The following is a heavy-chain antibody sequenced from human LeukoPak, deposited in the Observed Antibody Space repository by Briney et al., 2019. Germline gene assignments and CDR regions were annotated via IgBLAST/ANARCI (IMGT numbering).Heavy chain of an antibody. J-gene: IGHJ4*02. CDR2: ISAYNGNT. D-gene: IGHD2-15*01. CDR1: GYTFTNCG. V-gene: IGHV1-18*01. Sequence: ASVKVSCKASGYTFTNCGISWVRQAPGQGLEWMGWISAYNGNTNYAENLQGTVTMTTDKSTSTAYMELRSLRSDDTAVYYCARDLVPTGGRPGSSDYWGQGTLVTVSS. CDR3: ARDLVPTGGRPGSSDY.